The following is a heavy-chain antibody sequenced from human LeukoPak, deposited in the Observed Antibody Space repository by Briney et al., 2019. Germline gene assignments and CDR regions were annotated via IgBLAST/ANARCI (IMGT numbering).Heavy chain of an antibody. J-gene: IGHJ4*02. CDR3: AREASRGVVPAAIDY. Sequence: SETLSLTCNVSGGSISSYYWSWIRQPAGKGLEWIGRIYTSGSTNYNPSLKSRVTMSVDTSKNQFSLKLSSVTAADTAVYYCAREASRGVVPAAIDYWGQGTLVTVSS. CDR2: IYTSGST. CDR1: GGSISSYY. V-gene: IGHV4-4*07. D-gene: IGHD2-2*01.